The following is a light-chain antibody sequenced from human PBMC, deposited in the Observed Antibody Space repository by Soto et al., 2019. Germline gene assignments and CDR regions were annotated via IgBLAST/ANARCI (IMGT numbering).Light chain of an antibody. CDR2: SAA. CDR1: EYVNMW. CDR3: QQYSDYPWT. J-gene: IGKJ1*01. V-gene: IGKV1-5*03. Sequence: DIQMTQSPSTLSASIGDRVTITCRASEYVNMWLAWYQQKPGKAPKLLIYSAASVESGVPSRFSGSGTGTEFSLTINNVQADDFATYHCQQYSDYPWTFGEGTTVDFK.